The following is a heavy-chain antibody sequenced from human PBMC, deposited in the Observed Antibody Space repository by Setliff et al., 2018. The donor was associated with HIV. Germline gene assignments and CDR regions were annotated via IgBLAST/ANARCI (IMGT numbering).Heavy chain of an antibody. D-gene: IGHD6-19*01. CDR1: GDSITSGHFY. Sequence: PSETLSLTCTVSGDSITSGHFYWGWIRQAPGKGLEWIGNVLDGRVTFFNPSLRGRVTISVDASKNKVSLNLRSVTAADSAVYHCARPHSGRGGGAYFDPWGQGIPVTVSS. V-gene: IGHV4-39*01. J-gene: IGHJ5*02. CDR3: ARPHSGRGGGAYFDP. CDR2: VLDGRVT.